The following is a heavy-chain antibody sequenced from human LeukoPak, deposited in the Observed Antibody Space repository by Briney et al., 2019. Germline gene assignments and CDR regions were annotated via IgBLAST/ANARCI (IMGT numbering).Heavy chain of an antibody. J-gene: IGHJ4*02. CDR3: AREASYSSSWYGGSVDY. CDR1: GYSISSGYD. D-gene: IGHD6-13*01. CDR2: IYHSGST. V-gene: IGHV4-38-2*02. Sequence: SETLSLTCAVSGYSISSGYDWGWIRQPPGKGLEWIGSIYHSGSTYYNPSLKSRVTISVDTSKNQFSLKLSSVTAADTAVYYCAREASYSSSWYGGSVDYWGQGTLVTVSP.